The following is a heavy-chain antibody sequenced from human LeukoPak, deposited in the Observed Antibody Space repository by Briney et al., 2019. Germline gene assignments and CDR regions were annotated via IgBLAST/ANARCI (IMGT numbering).Heavy chain of an antibody. D-gene: IGHD3-16*01. CDR1: GFTFSSYW. CDR2: IKHNGDEL. J-gene: IGHJ4*02. Sequence: GGSLRLSCAASGFTFSSYWMTWVRQAPGKGLEWVANIKHNGDELNYVDSVEDRFTISRDNAKNSLYLHMTSLRAEDAAVYYCARELRTFDSWGQGTLVTVSS. CDR3: ARELRTFDS. V-gene: IGHV3-7*01.